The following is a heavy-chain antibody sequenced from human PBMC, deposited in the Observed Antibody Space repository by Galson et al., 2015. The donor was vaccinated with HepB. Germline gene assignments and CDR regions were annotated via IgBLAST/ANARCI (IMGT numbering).Heavy chain of an antibody. V-gene: IGHV3-30-3*01. Sequence: SLRLSCAASGFTFSSYAMHWVRQAPGKGREWVAVISYDGSNKYYADSVKGRFTISRDNSKNTLYLQMNSLRAEDTAVYYCARDDILWGRAFDIWGQGTMVTVSS. CDR3: ARDDILWGRAFDI. CDR1: GFTFSSYA. D-gene: IGHD2-21*01. J-gene: IGHJ3*02. CDR2: ISYDGSNK.